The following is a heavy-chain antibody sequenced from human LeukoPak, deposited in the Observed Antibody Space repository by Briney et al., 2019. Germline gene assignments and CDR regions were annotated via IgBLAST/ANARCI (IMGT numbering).Heavy chain of an antibody. CDR1: GGSSSGYY. Sequence: PSETLSLTCAVYGGSSSGYYWSWIRQPPGKGLEWIGEINHSGSTNYNPSLKSRVTISVDTSKNQFSLKLSSVTAADTAVYYCARSPYYFDYWGQGTLVTVSS. CDR2: INHSGST. J-gene: IGHJ4*02. CDR3: ARSPYYFDY. V-gene: IGHV4-34*01.